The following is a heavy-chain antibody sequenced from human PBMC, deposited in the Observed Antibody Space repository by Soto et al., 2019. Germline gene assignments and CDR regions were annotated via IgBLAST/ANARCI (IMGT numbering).Heavy chain of an antibody. CDR2: ISSDGSNK. CDR1: GFTFSSYD. J-gene: IGHJ4*02. Sequence: QVQMVESGGGVVQPGRSLRLSCAPSGFTFSSYDMHWVRQAPGKGLEWVALISSDGSNKYYADSVKGRFTISRDNSKNTLYLQMNSLRGEDTAVYYCARGHSSGWNYFDYWGQGTLVTVSS. D-gene: IGHD6-19*01. V-gene: IGHV3-30-3*01. CDR3: ARGHSSGWNYFDY.